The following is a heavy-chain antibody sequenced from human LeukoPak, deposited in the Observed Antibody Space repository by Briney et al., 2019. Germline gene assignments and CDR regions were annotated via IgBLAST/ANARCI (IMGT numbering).Heavy chain of an antibody. Sequence: GGSLRLSCAASGFTFSSYSMNWVRLAPGKGLEWLSYISIISSSTYYADSVKGRFTISRDNAKNSLYLQMNSLRAEDTAVYYCARAGAGGYDQNWFDPWGQGTLVTVSS. CDR3: ARAGAGGYDQNWFDP. CDR2: ISIISSST. CDR1: GFTFSSYS. D-gene: IGHD5-12*01. V-gene: IGHV3-48*04. J-gene: IGHJ5*02.